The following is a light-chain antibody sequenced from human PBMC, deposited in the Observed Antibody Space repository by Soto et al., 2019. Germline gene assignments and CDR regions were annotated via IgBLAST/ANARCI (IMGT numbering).Light chain of an antibody. V-gene: IGLV2-14*01. CDR1: SSDVGAYND. Sequence: QSVLTQPASVSGSPGQSITISCTGTSSDVGAYNDVSWYQQYPGKAPKLMIYGVTNRPSGVSNRFSGSKTGNTASLTISGLQAEDEADYYCFSHRGGDSHVFGTGTKLTVL. CDR3: FSHRGGDSHV. J-gene: IGLJ1*01. CDR2: GVT.